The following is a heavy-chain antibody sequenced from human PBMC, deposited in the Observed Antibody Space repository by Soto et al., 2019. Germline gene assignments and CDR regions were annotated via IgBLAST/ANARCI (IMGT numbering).Heavy chain of an antibody. Sequence: PSETLSLTCAAYGGSFSGYYWSWIRQPPGKGLEWIGEINHSGSTNYNPSLKSRVTISVDTSKNQFSLKLSSVTAADTAVYYCASWRGEKLLWFGDLYYYYGMDVWGQGTTVTVSS. D-gene: IGHD3-10*01. CDR1: GGSFSGYY. J-gene: IGHJ6*02. CDR3: ASWRGEKLLWFGDLYYYYGMDV. V-gene: IGHV4-34*01. CDR2: INHSGST.